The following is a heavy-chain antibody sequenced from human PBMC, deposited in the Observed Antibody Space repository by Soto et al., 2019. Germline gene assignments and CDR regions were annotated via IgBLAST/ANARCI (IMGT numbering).Heavy chain of an antibody. CDR2: INADNGNT. CDR1: GYTFTSYA. Sequence: QVQLVQSGAEEKKPGASVKVSCKASGYTFTSYAMHWVRQAPGQRLEWMGWINADNGNTKYSQKFQGRVTMTRDTSARTAYMERSSLRSEDTAVYYCARDPGYCISTSCLPYGMDVWGQGTTVTVSS. V-gene: IGHV1-3*05. J-gene: IGHJ6*02. CDR3: ARDPGYCISTSCLPYGMDV. D-gene: IGHD2-2*01.